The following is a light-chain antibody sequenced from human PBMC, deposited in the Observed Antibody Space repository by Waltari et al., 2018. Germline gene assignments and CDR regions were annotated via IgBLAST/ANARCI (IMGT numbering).Light chain of an antibody. CDR3: QQYATSPPT. J-gene: IGKJ3*01. CDR2: DSA. V-gene: IGKV3-20*01. CDR1: QNIGKS. Sequence: EIVLTQSPGTLSLFPGEWATLSCRASQNIGKSLAWYQHTPGQGPRLLIYDSATRATGIPDRFSGSGSGTDFTLTISRLEPEDFAVFYCQQYATSPPTFGPGTKLDLQ.